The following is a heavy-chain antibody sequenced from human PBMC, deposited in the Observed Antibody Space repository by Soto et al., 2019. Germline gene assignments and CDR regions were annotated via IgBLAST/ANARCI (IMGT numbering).Heavy chain of an antibody. V-gene: IGHV1-8*01. CDR3: AVKLRFLEWLSPGLDV. J-gene: IGHJ6*02. CDR2: MNPNSGNT. CDR1: GYTFTSYD. D-gene: IGHD3-3*01. Sequence: QVQLVQSGAEVKKPGASVKVSCKASGYTFTSYDINWVRQATGQGLEWMGWMNPNSGNTGYAQKFQGRVTMTRNTAISTAYMELSSLRSEDTAVYYCAVKLRFLEWLSPGLDVWGQGTTVTVSS.